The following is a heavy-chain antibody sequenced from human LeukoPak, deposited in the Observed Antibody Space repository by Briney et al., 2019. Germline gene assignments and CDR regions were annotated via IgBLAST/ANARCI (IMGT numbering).Heavy chain of an antibody. CDR2: ISSSGSTI. CDR1: GFTFSDYY. Sequence: GGSLRLSCAASGFTFSDYYMSWIRQAPGQGLEWVSYISSSGSTIYYADSVKGRFTISRDNAKNSLYLQMNSLRAEDTAVYYCARDSGGYYDSSGYYYVAGDFDYWGQGTLVTVSS. CDR3: ARDSGGYYDSSGYYYVAGDFDY. V-gene: IGHV3-11*01. J-gene: IGHJ4*02. D-gene: IGHD3-22*01.